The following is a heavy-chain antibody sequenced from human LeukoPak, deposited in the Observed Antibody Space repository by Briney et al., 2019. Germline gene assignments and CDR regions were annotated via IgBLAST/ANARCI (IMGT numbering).Heavy chain of an antibody. Sequence: PGGSLRLSCAASGFTFSSYGMNWVRQAPGKGLEWVSYISSSGSTIYYADSVKGRFTISRDNAKNSLYLKMNSLRAEETAVYYCAELGITMIGGVWGKGTPVTLSS. CDR1: GFTFSSYG. CDR2: ISSSGSTI. V-gene: IGHV3-48*03. CDR3: AELGITMIGGV. D-gene: IGHD3-10*02. J-gene: IGHJ6*04.